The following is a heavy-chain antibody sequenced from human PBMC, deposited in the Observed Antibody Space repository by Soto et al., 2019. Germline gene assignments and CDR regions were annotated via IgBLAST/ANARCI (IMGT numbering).Heavy chain of an antibody. J-gene: IGHJ4*02. Sequence: QVQLVESGGGLVKPGGSLRLSCVASGFIFSDYRMSWIRQAPGKGLEWISYVGSTNDYTNYADAMKGRLTTSRDNAKKSVYLQMNSLRVDVTAVYYCARVDSGDYGFDYWGQGILVTVAS. CDR3: ARVDSGDYGFDY. V-gene: IGHV3-11*05. D-gene: IGHD4-17*01. CDR1: GFIFSDYR. CDR2: VGSTNDYT.